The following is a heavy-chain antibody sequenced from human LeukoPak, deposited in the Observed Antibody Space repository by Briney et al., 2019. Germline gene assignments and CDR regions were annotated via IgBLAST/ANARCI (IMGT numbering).Heavy chain of an antibody. CDR1: GGSISSSNW. CDR3: ARDGGGVRGVPDWFDP. CDR2: IYHSGST. Sequence: PSGTLSLTCAVSGGSISSSNWWSWVRQPPGKGLEWIGEIYHSGSTNYNPSLKSRVTISVDKSKNQSSLKLSSVTAADTAVYYCARDGGGVRGVPDWFDPWGQGTLVTVSS. J-gene: IGHJ5*02. D-gene: IGHD3-10*01. V-gene: IGHV4-4*02.